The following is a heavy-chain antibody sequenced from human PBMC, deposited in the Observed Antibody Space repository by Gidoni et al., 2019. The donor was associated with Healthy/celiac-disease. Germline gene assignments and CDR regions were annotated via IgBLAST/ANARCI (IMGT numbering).Heavy chain of an antibody. CDR3: ARGAERGYSYGIHTLSKYYFDY. J-gene: IGHJ4*02. CDR1: GGSFSGYY. Sequence: QVQLQQWGAGLLKPSETLSLTCAVYGGSFSGYYWSWIRQPPGKGLEWIGEINHSGSTNYNPSLKIRVTISVDTSKNQFSLKLSSVTAADTAVYYCARGAERGYSYGIHTLSKYYFDYWGQGTLVTVSS. D-gene: IGHD5-18*01. CDR2: INHSGST. V-gene: IGHV4-34*01.